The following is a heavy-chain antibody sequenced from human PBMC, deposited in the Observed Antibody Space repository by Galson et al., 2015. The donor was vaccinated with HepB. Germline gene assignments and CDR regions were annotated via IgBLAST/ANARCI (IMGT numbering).Heavy chain of an antibody. D-gene: IGHD2-2*01. CDR1: GFTFSIYG. V-gene: IGHV3-33*01. J-gene: IGHJ6*01. CDR3: ASYCSSTSCQKHYYYYGMDV. Sequence: SLRLSCAASGFTFSIYGMHWVRQAPGKGLEWVAVIWYDGTNKNYADSVKGRLTISRDNSKNTLHLQMNSLRAEDTAVYYCASYCSSTSCQKHYYYYGMDVWGQGTTVTVSS. CDR2: IWYDGTNK.